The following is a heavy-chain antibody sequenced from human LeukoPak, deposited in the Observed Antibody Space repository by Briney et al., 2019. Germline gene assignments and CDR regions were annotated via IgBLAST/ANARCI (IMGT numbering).Heavy chain of an antibody. CDR3: AKTRRARGAFDI. Sequence: GRSLRLSCAASGFTFSSYGMHWVRQAPGKGLEWVAVISYDGSNKYYADSVKGRFTISRDNSKNTLYLRMNSLRAEDTAVYYCAKTRRARGAFDIWGQGTMVTVSS. CDR1: GFTFSSYG. CDR2: ISYDGSNK. J-gene: IGHJ3*02. D-gene: IGHD5-12*01. V-gene: IGHV3-30*18.